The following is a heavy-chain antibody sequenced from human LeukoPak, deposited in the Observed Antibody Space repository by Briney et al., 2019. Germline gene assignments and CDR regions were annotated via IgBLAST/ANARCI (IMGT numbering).Heavy chain of an antibody. J-gene: IGHJ3*02. CDR1: GFSISSYY. CDR2: IYTSGST. D-gene: IGHD5/OR15-5a*01. V-gene: IGHV4-4*07. Sequence: PSETLSLTCTVSGFSISSYYWSWIRQPPGKGLEWICRIYTSGSTNYNPSLKSRVTMSVDTSKNQFSLKLSSVTAADTAVYYCARSRPGLGAFDIWGQGTMVTVSS. CDR3: ARSRPGLGAFDI.